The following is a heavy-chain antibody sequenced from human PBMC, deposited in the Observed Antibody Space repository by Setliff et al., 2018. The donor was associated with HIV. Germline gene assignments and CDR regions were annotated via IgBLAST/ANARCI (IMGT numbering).Heavy chain of an antibody. CDR3: ARVQYFNSGGYWATIRHYYYMDV. CDR1: GFTFSSYA. D-gene: IGHD3-22*01. CDR2: ISYDGSNK. Sequence: GESLKISCAASGFTFSSYAMHWVRLAPGKGLEWVTVISYDGSNKYYADSVKGRFTISRDNSKNILYLQMNSLRAEDTAVYYCARVQYFNSGGYWATIRHYYYMDVWGKGTAVTVSS. J-gene: IGHJ6*03. V-gene: IGHV3-30*07.